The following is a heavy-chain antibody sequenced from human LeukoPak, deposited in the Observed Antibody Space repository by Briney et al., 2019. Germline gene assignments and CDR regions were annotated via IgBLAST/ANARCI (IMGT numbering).Heavy chain of an antibody. CDR2: IYYSGST. CDR1: GGSISSYY. J-gene: IGHJ3*02. D-gene: IGHD3-3*01. CDR3: ARAPGSGEWLLAAFDI. V-gene: IGHV4-59*01. Sequence: SETLSLTCTVSGGSISSYYWSWIRQPPGKGLEWIGYIYYSGSTNYNPSLKSRVTISVDTSKNQFSLKLSSVTAADTAVYYCARAPGSGEWLLAAFDIWGQGTMVTVSS.